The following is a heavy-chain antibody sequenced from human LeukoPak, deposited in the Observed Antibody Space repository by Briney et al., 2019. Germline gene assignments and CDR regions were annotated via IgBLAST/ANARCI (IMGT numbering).Heavy chain of an antibody. Sequence: SVKVSCKASGGTFISYAISWVRQAPGQGLEWMGGIIPIFGTANYAQKFQGRVTITADESTSTAYMELSSLRSEDTAVYYCALRGGDRYYDSSGPIDYWGQGTLVTVSS. CDR2: IIPIFGTA. J-gene: IGHJ4*02. V-gene: IGHV1-69*13. D-gene: IGHD3-22*01. CDR3: ALRGGDRYYDSSGPIDY. CDR1: GGTFISYA.